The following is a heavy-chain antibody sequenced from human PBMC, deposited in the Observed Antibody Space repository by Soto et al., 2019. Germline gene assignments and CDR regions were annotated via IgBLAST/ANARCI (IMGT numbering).Heavy chain of an antibody. CDR2: IYYSGST. D-gene: IGHD4-17*01. J-gene: IGHJ2*01. V-gene: IGHV4-31*03. CDR1: GGSISSGGYY. Sequence: PSETLSLTCTVSGGSISSGGYYWSWIRQHPGKGLEWIGYIYYSGSTYYNPSLMSRVTISVDTSKNQFSLKLSSVTAADTAVYYCARVTVTTFWYFDLWGRGTMVTVYS. CDR3: ARVTVTTFWYFDL.